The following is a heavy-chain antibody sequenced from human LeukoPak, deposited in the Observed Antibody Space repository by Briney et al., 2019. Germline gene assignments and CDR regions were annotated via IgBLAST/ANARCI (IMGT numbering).Heavy chain of an antibody. CDR1: GVTLSSFA. V-gene: IGHV3-33*01. D-gene: IGHD4-17*01. Sequence: GGSLRLSCAAPGVTLSSFAERWVRQAPGKGREWVADIWYNGSNKYYAESVKGRFTLSRENSRNTLYLQMNRLRAEDTAVYYCSRGGYGDYNNWFDPWGQGTLVIVSS. CDR2: IWYNGSNK. CDR3: SRGGYGDYNNWFDP. J-gene: IGHJ5*02.